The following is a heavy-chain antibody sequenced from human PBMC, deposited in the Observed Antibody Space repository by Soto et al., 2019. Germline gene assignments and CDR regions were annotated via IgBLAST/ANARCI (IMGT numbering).Heavy chain of an antibody. CDR2: ISYDGSNK. CDR3: ASGGGGDIVATMSGMDV. CDR1: GFTFSSYA. J-gene: IGHJ6*02. D-gene: IGHD5-12*01. V-gene: IGHV3-30-3*01. Sequence: QVQLVESGGGVVQPGRSLRLSCAASGFTFSSYAMHWVRQAPGKGLEWVAVISYDGSNKYYADSVKGRFTISRDNSKNTLYLQMNSLRAEDTAVYYSASGGGGDIVATMSGMDVWGQGTTVTVSS.